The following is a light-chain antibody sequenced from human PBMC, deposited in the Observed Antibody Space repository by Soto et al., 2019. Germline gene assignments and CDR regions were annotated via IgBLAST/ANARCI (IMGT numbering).Light chain of an antibody. CDR1: SSNIGSKT. CDR3: AAWDASLNGVV. Sequence: QSVLTQPPSASGTPGQRVTISCSGSSSNIGSKTVNWYQRLPGTAPKLLIYYNNQRPSGVPDRFSGSKSGTSASLAIGGLQSDDEADYYCAAWDASLNGVVFGGGTQLTVL. V-gene: IGLV1-44*01. J-gene: IGLJ2*01. CDR2: YNN.